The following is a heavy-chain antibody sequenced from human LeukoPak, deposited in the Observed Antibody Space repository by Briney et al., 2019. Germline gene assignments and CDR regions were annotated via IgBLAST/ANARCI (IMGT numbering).Heavy chain of an antibody. CDR3: ARDDLLYYYGSGSYPDY. CDR2: INWNGGSA. V-gene: IGHV3-20*04. CDR1: GFTFDDYG. Sequence: GGSLRLSCAASGFTFDDYGMSWVRQAPGKGLEWVSGINWNGGSAGYADSVKGRFTISRDNAKNSLYLQMNSLRAEDTALYYCARDDLLYYYGSGSYPDYWGQGTLVTVSS. D-gene: IGHD3-10*01. J-gene: IGHJ4*02.